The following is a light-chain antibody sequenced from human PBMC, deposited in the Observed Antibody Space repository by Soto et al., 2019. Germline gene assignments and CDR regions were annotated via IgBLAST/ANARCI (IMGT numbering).Light chain of an antibody. J-gene: IGKJ1*01. CDR2: AAS. CDR1: QSISSY. V-gene: IGKV1-39*01. CDR3: QQSYSTPWT. Sequence: IQMTQSPSSLSGSVGDSVTITCRASQSISSYLNWYQQKPGKAPKLLIYAASSLQSGVPSRFSGSGSGTDFTLTISSLQPEDFATYYCQQSYSTPWTFGQGIKVDIK.